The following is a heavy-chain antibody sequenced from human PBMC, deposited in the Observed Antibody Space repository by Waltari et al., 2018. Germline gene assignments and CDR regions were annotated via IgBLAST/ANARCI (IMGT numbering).Heavy chain of an antibody. CDR1: GFSLSTSGVG. CDR2: IYWNDDK. CDR3: AHRRGFGAAAVLNWFDP. D-gene: IGHD6-13*01. J-gene: IGHJ5*02. V-gene: IGHV2-5*01. Sequence: QITLKESGPTLVKPTQTLTLTCTFSGFSLSTSGVGVGWIRQPPGKALEWLALIYWNDDKRYSPSLKSRLTITKDTSKNQVVLTMTNMDPVDTATYYCAHRRGFGAAAVLNWFDPWGQGTLVTVSS.